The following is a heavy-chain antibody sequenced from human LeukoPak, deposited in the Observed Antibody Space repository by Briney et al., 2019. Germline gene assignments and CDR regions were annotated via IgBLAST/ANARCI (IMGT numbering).Heavy chain of an antibody. D-gene: IGHD3-3*01. Sequence: PGGSLRLSCAASGFTFSSYAMSWVRQAPGKGLEWVSAISGSGGSTYYADSVKARFTISRDNSKNTLYLQMNSLRAEDTAVYYCAKDYYDFWSGYYYYFDYWGQGTLVTVSS. CDR1: GFTFSSYA. V-gene: IGHV3-23*01. CDR2: ISGSGGST. J-gene: IGHJ4*02. CDR3: AKDYYDFWSGYYYYFDY.